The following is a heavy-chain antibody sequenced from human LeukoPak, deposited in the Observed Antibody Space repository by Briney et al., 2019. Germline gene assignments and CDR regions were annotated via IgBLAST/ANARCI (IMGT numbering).Heavy chain of an antibody. D-gene: IGHD3-22*01. CDR3: ARSPSGYRFDS. V-gene: IGHV4-61*01. CDR2: ISNSGST. J-gene: IGHJ4*02. CDR1: GGYFNRGTFF. Sequence: SETLSLTCAVSGGYFNRGTFFWTWIRTPTGTGVEWIGYISNSGSTNYHPSLKSRVTISSDTSTTQFTLKLTSVTAADTAVYYCARSPSGYRFDSWGRGTLVTVSS.